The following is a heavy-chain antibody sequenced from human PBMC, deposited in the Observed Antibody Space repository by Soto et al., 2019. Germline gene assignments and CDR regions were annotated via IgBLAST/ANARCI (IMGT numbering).Heavy chain of an antibody. D-gene: IGHD2-15*01. Sequence: SETLSLTCTVSGDSISSGGYYWSWIRQHPGKGLEWIGYIYYSGSTYYNPSLKSRVTISVDTSKNQFSPKLSSVTAADTAVYYCARGYCSGGSCALFDYWGQGTLVTVSS. V-gene: IGHV4-31*03. CDR1: GDSISSGGYY. CDR2: IYYSGST. CDR3: ARGYCSGGSCALFDY. J-gene: IGHJ4*02.